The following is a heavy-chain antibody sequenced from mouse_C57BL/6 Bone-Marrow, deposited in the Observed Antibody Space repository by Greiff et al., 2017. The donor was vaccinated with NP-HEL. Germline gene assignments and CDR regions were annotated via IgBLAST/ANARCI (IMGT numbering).Heavy chain of an antibody. J-gene: IGHJ3*01. V-gene: IGHV5-4*01. CDR3: ARDWEYSFAY. CDR2: ISDGGSYT. D-gene: IGHD5-1*01. CDR1: GFTFSSYA. Sequence: EVQVVESGGGLVKPGGSLKLSCAASGFTFSSYAMSWVRQTPEKRLEWVATISDGGSYTYYPDNVKGRFTISRDNAKNNLYLQMSHLKSEDTAMYYCARDWEYSFAYWGQGTLVTVSA.